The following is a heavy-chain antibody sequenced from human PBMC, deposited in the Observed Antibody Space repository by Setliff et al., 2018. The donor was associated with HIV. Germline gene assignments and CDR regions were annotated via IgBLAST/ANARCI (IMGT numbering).Heavy chain of an antibody. CDR2: IGISDYNT. CDR1: EFNFRKYA. CDR3: VHPPPPWEASPGNY. V-gene: IGHV3-23*01. J-gene: IGHJ4*02. D-gene: IGHD1-26*01. Sequence: GGSLRLSCSSSEFNFRKYAMGWVRQAPGKALEWVSVIGISDYNTYYAEAVRGRFTISRDNYKKTLYLQMNSLRVEDTAIYYCVHPPPPWEASPGNYWGQGTVVTVSS.